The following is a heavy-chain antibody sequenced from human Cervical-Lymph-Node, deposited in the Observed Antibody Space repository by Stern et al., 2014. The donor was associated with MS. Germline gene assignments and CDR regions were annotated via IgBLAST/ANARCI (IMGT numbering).Heavy chain of an antibody. Sequence: VQLGQSGAEVKKPGESLKISCKASGYMFASHWNGWVRQMPGKGLEWLGIIDPVDSNPIYSPSSQGQVTISVDKSTSTAYLQWSSLKASDTAMYYCARVNGGNSDWFDPWGQGTLVTVSS. CDR1: GYMFASHW. D-gene: IGHD4-23*01. CDR3: ARVNGGNSDWFDP. CDR2: IDPVDSNP. J-gene: IGHJ5*02. V-gene: IGHV5-51*01.